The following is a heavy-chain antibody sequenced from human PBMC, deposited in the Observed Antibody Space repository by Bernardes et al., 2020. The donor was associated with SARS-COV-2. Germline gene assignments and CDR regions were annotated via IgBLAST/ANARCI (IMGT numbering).Heavy chain of an antibody. CDR1: GFTFSSYW. J-gene: IGHJ3*02. V-gene: IGHV3-7*01. D-gene: IGHD2-2*01. CDR3: ARSYCSSTSCYFFDAFDI. Sequence: GSLRLSCAASGFTFSSYWMSWVRQAPGKGLEWVANIKQDGSENYYVDSVKGRFTISRDNAKNSLYLQMNSLRAEDTAVYYCARSYCSSTSCYFFDAFDIWGQGTMVTVSS. CDR2: IKQDGSEN.